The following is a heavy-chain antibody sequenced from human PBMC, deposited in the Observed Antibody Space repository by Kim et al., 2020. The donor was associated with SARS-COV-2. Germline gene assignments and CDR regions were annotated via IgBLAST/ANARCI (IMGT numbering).Heavy chain of an antibody. J-gene: IGHJ4*02. D-gene: IGHD2-2*01. CDR1: GDIFTNYG. CDR2: ISAYSGEK. CDR3: ARDRTNIFVGGY. Sequence: ASVKVSCKASGDIFTNYGFIWVRQAPGQGLEWMGWISAYSGEKNYAPRFQGRIVMTTETSTTTVYMELSSLTYDDTAVYYCARDRTNIFVGGYWGQGTLVTVSS. V-gene: IGHV1-18*01.